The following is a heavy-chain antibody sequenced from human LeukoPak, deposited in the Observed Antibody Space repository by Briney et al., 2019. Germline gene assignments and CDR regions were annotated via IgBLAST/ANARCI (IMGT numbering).Heavy chain of an antibody. V-gene: IGHV3-53*01. CDR2: IYSGGST. J-gene: IGHJ5*02. Sequence: GGSLRLSCAASGFTDSSNYMSWVRQAPGKGLEWVSVIYSGGSTYYADSVKGRFTISRDNSKNTLYLQTNSLGAEDTAVYYCAGGGAVTTVTRGLESPFDPWGQGTLVTVSS. CDR1: GFTDSSNY. D-gene: IGHD4-17*01. CDR3: AGGGAVTTVTRGLESPFDP.